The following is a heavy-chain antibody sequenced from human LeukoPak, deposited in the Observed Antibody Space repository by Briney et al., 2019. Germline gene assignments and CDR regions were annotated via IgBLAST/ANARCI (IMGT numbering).Heavy chain of an antibody. CDR3: AKVEDFWSGYYSYLNFDY. D-gene: IGHD3-3*01. CDR2: ISGSGGST. CDR1: GFTFSSYA. J-gene: IGHJ4*02. Sequence: PGGSLRLSCAASGFTFSSYAMSWVRQAPGKGLEWVSAISGSGGSTYYADSVKGRFTISRENSKNTLYLQMNSLRAEDTAVYYCAKVEDFWSGYYSYLNFDYWGQGTLVTVSS. V-gene: IGHV3-23*01.